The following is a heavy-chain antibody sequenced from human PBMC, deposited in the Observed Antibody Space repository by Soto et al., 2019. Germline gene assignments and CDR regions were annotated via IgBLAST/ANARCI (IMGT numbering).Heavy chain of an antibody. CDR2: IYWDDDK. CDR1: GFSLSTSGVG. J-gene: IGHJ2*01. D-gene: IGHD6-19*01. CDR3: AHVLGYGSGWDNWYFDL. V-gene: IGHV2-5*02. Sequence: QITWKESGPTLVKPTQTLTLTCTFSGFSLSTSGVGVGWIRQPPGKALDCLALIYWDDDKRYSPSLKSRLTITTDTSKNEVLLTMTSTDPVDTATYYWAHVLGYGSGWDNWYFDLWGCGTLLTVAA.